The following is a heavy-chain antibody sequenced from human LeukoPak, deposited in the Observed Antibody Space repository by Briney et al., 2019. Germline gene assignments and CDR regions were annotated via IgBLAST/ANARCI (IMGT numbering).Heavy chain of an antibody. Sequence: GGSLRLSCAASGFSFSSYYMSWVRQAPGKGLEWVALINPDGSERYYVDSVKGRYTISRDNAKNSLYLQMDSLRDDDTAMYFCTRDLAAVPGPRMDVWGQGTTVTVSS. D-gene: IGHD6-19*01. V-gene: IGHV3-7*03. J-gene: IGHJ6*02. CDR2: INPDGSER. CDR3: TRDLAAVPGPRMDV. CDR1: GFSFSSYY.